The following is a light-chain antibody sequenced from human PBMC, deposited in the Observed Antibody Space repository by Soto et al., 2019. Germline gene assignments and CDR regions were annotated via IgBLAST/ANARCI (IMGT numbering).Light chain of an antibody. CDR1: QSVSSSY. Sequence: EIVLTQSPGTLSLSPGERATLSCRASQSVSSSYLAWYQQNPGQAPRLLIYGASSRATGIPDRFSGSGSGTDFTLTISILEPEDFAVYSFQKYGSRTYTFGQGTKLEIK. CDR2: GAS. J-gene: IGKJ2*01. V-gene: IGKV3-20*01. CDR3: QKYGSRTYT.